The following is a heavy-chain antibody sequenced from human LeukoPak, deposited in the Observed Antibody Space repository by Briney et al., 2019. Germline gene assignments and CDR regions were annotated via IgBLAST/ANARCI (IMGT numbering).Heavy chain of an antibody. Sequence: SETLSLTCTVSGGSISNYYWNWIRQAPGKGLEWIGYIYYTGSTNKNPSLKSRVTMSVDTSKNQFSLNLKSVTPEDTAVYYCARSLIPEQLVLNFWGQGILVTVSS. CDR1: GGSISNYY. CDR3: ARSLIPEQLVLNF. D-gene: IGHD6-13*01. J-gene: IGHJ4*02. CDR2: IYYTGST. V-gene: IGHV4-59*01.